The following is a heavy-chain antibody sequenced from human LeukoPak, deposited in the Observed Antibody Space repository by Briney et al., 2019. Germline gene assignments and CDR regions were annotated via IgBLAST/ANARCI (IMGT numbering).Heavy chain of an antibody. CDR3: ARGATYYYDNSGPTNFDY. CDR1: GYSISSGYY. J-gene: IGHJ4*02. Sequence: SETLSLTCTVSGYSISSGYYWGWIRQPPGKGLEWIGSIYHSGSTYYNPSLKSRVTISVDTSKNQFSLKLSSVTAADTAVYYCARGATYYYDNSGPTNFDYWGQGTLVTVSS. CDR2: IYHSGST. D-gene: IGHD3-22*01. V-gene: IGHV4-38-2*02.